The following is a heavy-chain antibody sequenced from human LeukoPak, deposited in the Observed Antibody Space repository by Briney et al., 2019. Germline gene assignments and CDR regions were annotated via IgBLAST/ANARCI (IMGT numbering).Heavy chain of an antibody. D-gene: IGHD1-1*01. J-gene: IGHJ4*02. V-gene: IGHV1-2*02. CDR3: ARVQVSDDNGGFFDY. CDR1: GYTFPANY. Sequence: GASVKVSCKASGYTFPANYMHWVRQAPGQGLEWMGWINPNSGGSNCAQKFQGRVTMTRETSISTAYMELSRLSSDDTAVYYCARVQVSDDNGGFFDYWGQGTVATVSS. CDR2: INPNSGGS.